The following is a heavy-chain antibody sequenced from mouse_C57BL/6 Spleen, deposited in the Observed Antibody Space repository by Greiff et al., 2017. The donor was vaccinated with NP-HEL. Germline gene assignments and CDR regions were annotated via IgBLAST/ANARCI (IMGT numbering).Heavy chain of an antibody. CDR1: GYAFSSSW. Sequence: QVQLQQSGPELVKPGASVKISCKASGYAFSSSWMNWVKQRPGKGLEWIGRIYPGDGDTNYNGKFKGKATLTADKSSSTAYMQLSSLTSEDSAVYFCARGAYDYDGYYAMDYWGQGTSVTVSS. CDR3: ARGAYDYDGYYAMDY. CDR2: IYPGDGDT. J-gene: IGHJ4*01. D-gene: IGHD2-4*01. V-gene: IGHV1-82*01.